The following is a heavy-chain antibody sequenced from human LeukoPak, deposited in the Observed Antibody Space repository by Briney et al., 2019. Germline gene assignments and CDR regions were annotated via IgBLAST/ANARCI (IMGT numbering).Heavy chain of an antibody. Sequence: GASVKVSCKASGYTFSDYYLHWVRQAPGQYLEWMGWINPISGGTNFAQKFQGRVTMTRDTSINTVYMELSGLRSDDTAVYYCVSLGATTIHYYGMDVWGQGTTVTVSS. CDR3: VSLGATTIHYYGMDV. J-gene: IGHJ6*02. CDR2: INPISGGT. CDR1: GYTFSDYY. D-gene: IGHD1-26*01. V-gene: IGHV1-2*02.